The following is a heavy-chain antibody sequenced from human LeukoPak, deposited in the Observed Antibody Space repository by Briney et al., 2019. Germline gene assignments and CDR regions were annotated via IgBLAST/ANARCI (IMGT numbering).Heavy chain of an antibody. V-gene: IGHV3-9*01. D-gene: IGHD6-13*01. J-gene: IGHJ4*02. CDR3: AKSASGVFDSSSWDLTFDY. CDR2: ISWNSGSI. CDR1: GFTFDDYA. Sequence: GGSLRLSCAASGFTFDDYAMHWVRQAPGKGLEWVSGISWNSGSIGYADSVKGRFTISRDNAKNSLYLQMNSLRAEDTALYYCAKSASGVFDSSSWDLTFDYWGQGTLVTVSS.